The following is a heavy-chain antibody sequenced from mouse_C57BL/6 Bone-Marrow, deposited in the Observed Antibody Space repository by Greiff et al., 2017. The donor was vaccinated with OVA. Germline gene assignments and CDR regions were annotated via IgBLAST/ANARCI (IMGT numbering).Heavy chain of an antibody. Sequence: EVMLVESGGDLVKPGGSLKLSCAASGFTFSSYGMSWVRQTPDKRLEWVATISSGGSYTYYPDSVKGRFTISRDNAKNTLYLQMSSLKSEDTAMYYCASQIGAHFDYWGQGTTLTVSS. CDR2: ISSGGSYT. CDR3: ASQIGAHFDY. D-gene: IGHD2-14*01. CDR1: GFTFSSYG. V-gene: IGHV5-6*01. J-gene: IGHJ2*01.